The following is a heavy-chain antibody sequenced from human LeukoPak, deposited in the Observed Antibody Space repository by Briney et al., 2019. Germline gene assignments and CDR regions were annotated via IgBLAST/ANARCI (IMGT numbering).Heavy chain of an antibody. Sequence: GGSLRLSCAASGFMFRSFEMYWVRQAPGKGLEWVAYISSGASTMYYADSVKGRFTISRDDAKNSLFLQMNSLRAEDTAVYYCALLAVASDFDYWGQGTPVTVSS. CDR1: GFMFRSFE. D-gene: IGHD6-19*01. CDR3: ALLAVASDFDY. J-gene: IGHJ4*02. V-gene: IGHV3-48*03. CDR2: ISSGASTM.